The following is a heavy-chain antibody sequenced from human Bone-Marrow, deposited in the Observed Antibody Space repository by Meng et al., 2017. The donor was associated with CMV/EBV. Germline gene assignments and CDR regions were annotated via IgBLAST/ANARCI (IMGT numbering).Heavy chain of an antibody. CDR2: ISFDGNNK. CDR1: GFTFSNYV. CDR3: ARGAGGHVTKNYYYHAMDV. V-gene: IGHV3-30-3*01. J-gene: IGHJ6*02. D-gene: IGHD3-16*01. Sequence: GESLKISCAASGFTFSNYVMHWVRQAPGKGLEWVAVISFDGNNKYNTDSVEGRFTISRDNSKNTVYLQMNSLRDEDTAVFYCARGAGGHVTKNYYYHAMDVWGQGTTVTVYS.